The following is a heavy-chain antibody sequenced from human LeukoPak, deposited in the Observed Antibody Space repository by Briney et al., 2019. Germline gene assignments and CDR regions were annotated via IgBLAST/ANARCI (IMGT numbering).Heavy chain of an antibody. D-gene: IGHD2-2*02. J-gene: IGHJ3*02. CDR1: GGSISSGSYC. CDR2: IYTSGST. Sequence: SETLSLTCTVSGGSISSGSYCWSWIRQPAGKGLEWIGRIYTSGSTNYNPSLKSRVTISVDTSKNQFSLKLSSVTAADTAVYYCARSPPRSCSSTSCYTADDAFDIWGQGTMVTVSS. CDR3: ARSPPRSCSSTSCYTADDAFDI. V-gene: IGHV4-61*02.